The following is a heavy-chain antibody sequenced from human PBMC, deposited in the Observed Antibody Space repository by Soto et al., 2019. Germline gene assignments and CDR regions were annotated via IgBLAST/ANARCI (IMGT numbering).Heavy chain of an antibody. Sequence: QVQLQESGPGLVKPSQTLSLTCTVSGGSISSGAYYWSWIRQHPGKGLEWIGNIYYSGNTYYNPSLKSRVTISVDTSKNQLSLKPSSMTAADTAVYYCARLGLRLGDYFDYWGQGTLVSDSS. CDR3: ARLGLRLGDYFDY. V-gene: IGHV4-31*03. D-gene: IGHD3-16*01. J-gene: IGHJ4*02. CDR1: GGSISSGAYY. CDR2: IYYSGNT.